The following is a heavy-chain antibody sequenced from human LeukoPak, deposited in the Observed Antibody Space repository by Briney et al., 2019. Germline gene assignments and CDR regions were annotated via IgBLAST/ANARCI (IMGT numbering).Heavy chain of an antibody. V-gene: IGHV4-59*08. J-gene: IGHJ4*02. CDR3: ARTSIAAAGTIDD. CDR2: IYYSGNT. Sequence: SETLSLTCTASGGSIRSYYWSWIPQPPGEGLEWIAYIYYSGNTNYNPSLKSRVTISVDTSKNQFSLRLSSVTAADTAVYYCARTSIAAAGTIDDWGQGTLVTVSS. CDR1: GGSIRSYY. D-gene: IGHD6-13*01.